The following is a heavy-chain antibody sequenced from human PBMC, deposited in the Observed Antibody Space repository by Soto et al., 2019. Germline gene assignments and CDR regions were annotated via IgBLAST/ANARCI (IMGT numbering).Heavy chain of an antibody. Sequence: SVKVSCKASGGTFSSYAISWVRQAPGQGLEWMGGIIPIFGTANYAQKFQGRVTITADKSTSTAYMELSSLRSEDTAVYYCARGWELPYGMDVWGQGTMVTVSS. D-gene: IGHD1-26*01. CDR2: IIPIFGTA. CDR1: GGTFSSYA. J-gene: IGHJ6*02. CDR3: ARGWELPYGMDV. V-gene: IGHV1-69*06.